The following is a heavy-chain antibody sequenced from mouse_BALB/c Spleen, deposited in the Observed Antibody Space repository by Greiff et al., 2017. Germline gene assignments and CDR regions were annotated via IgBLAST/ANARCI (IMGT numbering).Heavy chain of an antibody. D-gene: IGHD2-3*01. V-gene: IGHV14-1*02. CDR2: IDPENGNT. CDR1: GFNIKDYY. CDR3: ARGNDGIYYYAMDY. J-gene: IGHJ4*01. Sequence: EVQRVESGAELVRPGALVKLSCKASGFNIKDYYMHWVKQRPEQGLEWIGWIDPENGNTIYDPKFQGKASITADTSSNTAYLQLSSLTSEDTAVYYCARGNDGIYYYAMDYWGQGTSVTVSA.